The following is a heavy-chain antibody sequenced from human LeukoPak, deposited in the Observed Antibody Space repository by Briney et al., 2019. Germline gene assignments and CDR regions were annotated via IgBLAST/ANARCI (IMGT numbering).Heavy chain of an antibody. V-gene: IGHV3-73*01. CDR3: ATPLDYYDSSGYHQGGD. D-gene: IGHD3-22*01. J-gene: IGHJ4*02. CDR2: IRSKANSYAT. Sequence: PGGSLKLSCAASGFTFSDSAVHWARQASGKGLEWVGRIRSKANSYATAYAASVKGRFTISRDDSKNTAYLQMNSLRAEDTAVYYCATPLDYYDSSGYHQGGDWGQGTLVTVSS. CDR1: GFTFSDSA.